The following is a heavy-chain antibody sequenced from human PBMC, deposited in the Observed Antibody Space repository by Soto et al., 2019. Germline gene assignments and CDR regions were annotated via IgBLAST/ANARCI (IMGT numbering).Heavy chain of an antibody. J-gene: IGHJ4*02. V-gene: IGHV3-49*03. CDR1: GFNFGDYS. D-gene: IGHD3-10*01. CDR2: IRRKVSSATT. Sequence: EVQLVESVGGLVQVGRSLRLSCIASGFNFGDYSMSRFRQAPGKGLESVNFIRRKVSSATTEDAASVRGRFIISRDDSKSAVYLQMNSLKIEDTAVYYCAREQGGITGVRGDVDYWGQGTLVTVSS. CDR3: AREQGGITGVRGDVDY.